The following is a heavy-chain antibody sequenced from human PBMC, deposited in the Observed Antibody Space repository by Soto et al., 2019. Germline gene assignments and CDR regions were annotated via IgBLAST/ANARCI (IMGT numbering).Heavy chain of an antibody. CDR1: GFTFSSYG. Sequence: LRLSCAASGFTFSSYGMHWVRQAPGKGLEWVAVISYDGSNKYYADSVKGRFTISRDNSKNTLYLQMNSLRAEDTAVYYCAKGHCSSTSCYLGAPGYWGQGTLVTVSS. CDR3: AKGHCSSTSCYLGAPGY. V-gene: IGHV3-30*18. J-gene: IGHJ4*02. D-gene: IGHD2-2*01. CDR2: ISYDGSNK.